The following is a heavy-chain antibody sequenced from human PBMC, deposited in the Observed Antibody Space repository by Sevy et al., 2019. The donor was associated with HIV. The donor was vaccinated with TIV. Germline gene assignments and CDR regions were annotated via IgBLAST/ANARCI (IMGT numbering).Heavy chain of an antibody. Sequence: GGSQRLSCVASGLIFSSHWMTWVRQAPGKGLEWVATIKQDGSEKYYVDSVKGRFTISRDNAKNSVYLQMSSLRVEDTAMYFCASDYFWGQGTLVTVSS. CDR3: ASDYF. J-gene: IGHJ4*02. CDR1: GLIFSSHW. CDR2: IKQDGSEK. V-gene: IGHV3-7*01.